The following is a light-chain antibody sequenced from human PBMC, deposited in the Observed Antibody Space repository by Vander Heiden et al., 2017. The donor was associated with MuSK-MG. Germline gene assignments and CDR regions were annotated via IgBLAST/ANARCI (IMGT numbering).Light chain of an antibody. V-gene: IGKV1-17*03. CDR2: AAS. J-gene: IGKJ2*01. Sequence: DIQMTQSPSAMSASVGDRVTITCRASQDIENFLAWFQQTPGKVPKRLIYAASNLQRGVPSRFSGSGSGTEFTLTISSLQPEDFATYCCLQNDKYPPTFGQGSKLEI. CDR1: QDIENF. CDR3: LQNDKYPPT.